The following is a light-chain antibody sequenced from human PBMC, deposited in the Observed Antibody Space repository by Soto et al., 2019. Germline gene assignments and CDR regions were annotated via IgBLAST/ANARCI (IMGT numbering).Light chain of an antibody. CDR1: SSNIGDNY. J-gene: IGLJ2*01. CDR2: DNN. CDR3: GTWDSSLSIVV. Sequence: QAVVTQPPSVSVAPGQKVAISCSGSSSNIGDNYVSWYQHVPGTAPRLLIYDNNKRPSGIPDRFSGSKSGTTATLGITGLQTGDEADYFCGTWDSSLSIVVFGGGTKLTVL. V-gene: IGLV1-51*01.